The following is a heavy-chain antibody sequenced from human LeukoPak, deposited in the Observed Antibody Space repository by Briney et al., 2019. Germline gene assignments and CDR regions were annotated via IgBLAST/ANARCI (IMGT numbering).Heavy chain of an antibody. CDR3: ARDYGGNWDYYYGMDV. D-gene: IGHD4-23*01. J-gene: IGHJ6*02. CDR2: IYYSGST. V-gene: IGHV4-59*12. CDR1: GGSISSYY. Sequence: NTSETLSLTCTVSGGSISSYYWSWIRQLPGKGLVWIGYIYYSGSTNYHPSLKSRVTISVDTSKNQFSLKLSSVTAADTAVYYCARDYGGNWDYYYGMDVWGQGTTVTVSS.